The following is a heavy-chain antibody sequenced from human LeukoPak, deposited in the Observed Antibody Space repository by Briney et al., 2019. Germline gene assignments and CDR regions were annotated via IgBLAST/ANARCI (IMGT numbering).Heavy chain of an antibody. D-gene: IGHD7-27*01. CDR3: AKGNWGNAFDI. V-gene: IGHV3-9*01. CDR1: GFTFDDYT. J-gene: IGHJ3*02. Sequence: CRSLRLSCAASGFTFDDYTIHWVRHPPGKGLEWVSGITGNSGSTDYADSVRGRFTISRDNAKNSLYLQMNTLREDDTALYYCAKGNWGNAFDIWGQGTMVTVSS. CDR2: ITGNSGST.